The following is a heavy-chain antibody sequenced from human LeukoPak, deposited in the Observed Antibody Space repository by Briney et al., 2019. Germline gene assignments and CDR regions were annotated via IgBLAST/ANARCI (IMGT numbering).Heavy chain of an antibody. V-gene: IGHV3-23*01. D-gene: IGHD3-3*01. J-gene: IGHJ4*02. CDR2: ISGSGGST. CDR3: AKEYGSRFLEGFDY. CDR1: GFTFSIYA. Sequence: PGGSLRLSCAASGFTFSIYAMSWVRQAPGNGLECVSAISGSGGSTYYADSVKGRFTISRDNSKNTLYLQMNSLRAEDTAVYYCAKEYGSRFLEGFDYWGQGTLVTVSS.